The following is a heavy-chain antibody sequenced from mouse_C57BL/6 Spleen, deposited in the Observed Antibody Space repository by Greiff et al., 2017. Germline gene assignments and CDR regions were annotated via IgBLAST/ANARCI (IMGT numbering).Heavy chain of an antibody. V-gene: IGHV10-3*01. CDR2: IRSKSSNYAT. CDR1: GFTFNTYA. Sequence: EVQGVESGGGLVQPKGSLKLSCAASGFTFNTYAMHWVRQAPGKGLEWVARIRSKSSNYATYYADSVKDRFTISRDDSQSMLYLQMNNLKTEDTAMYYCVRGNITTVHYYAMDYWGQGTSVTVSS. CDR3: VRGNITTVHYYAMDY. D-gene: IGHD1-1*01. J-gene: IGHJ4*01.